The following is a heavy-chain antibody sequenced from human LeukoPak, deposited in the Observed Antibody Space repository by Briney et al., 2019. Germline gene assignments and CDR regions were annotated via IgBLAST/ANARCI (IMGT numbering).Heavy chain of an antibody. V-gene: IGHV4-39*01. CDR2: IYYSGST. CDR1: GGSISSSSYY. D-gene: IGHD1-26*01. CDR3: ARSEWELQGIFDY. Sequence: SETLSLTCTVSGGSISSSSYYWGWIRQPPGKGLEWIGSIYYSGSTYYNPSLKSRVTISVDTSKIQFSLKLSSVTAADTAVYYCARSEWELQGIFDYWGQGTLVTVSS. J-gene: IGHJ4*02.